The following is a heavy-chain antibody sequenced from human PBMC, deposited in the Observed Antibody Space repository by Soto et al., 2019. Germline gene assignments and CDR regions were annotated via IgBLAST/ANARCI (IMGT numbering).Heavy chain of an antibody. CDR1: GGSFSGYY. Sequence: QVQLQQWGAGLLKPSETLSLTCAVYGGSFSGYYWSWIRQPPGKGLEWIGEINHSGSTNYNPSLKSRVTISVDTSKNQFSLKLSSVTAADTAVYYCARGKRTGTTKWCDPWGQGTLVTVSS. D-gene: IGHD1-1*01. V-gene: IGHV4-34*01. CDR2: INHSGST. CDR3: ARGKRTGTTKWCDP. J-gene: IGHJ5*02.